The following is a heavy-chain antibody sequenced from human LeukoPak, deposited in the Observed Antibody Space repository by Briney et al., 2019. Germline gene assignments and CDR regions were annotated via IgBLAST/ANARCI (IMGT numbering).Heavy chain of an antibody. CDR1: GGSISSSSYY. Sequence: PSETLSLTCTVSGGSISSSSYYWGWIRQPPGKGLEWIGSIYYSGSTYYNPSLKSRVTISVDTSKNQFSLKLGSVTAADTAVYYCARRATGTTGYFDYWGQGTLVTVSS. CDR3: ARRATGTTGYFDY. CDR2: IYYSGST. D-gene: IGHD1-1*01. J-gene: IGHJ4*02. V-gene: IGHV4-39*01.